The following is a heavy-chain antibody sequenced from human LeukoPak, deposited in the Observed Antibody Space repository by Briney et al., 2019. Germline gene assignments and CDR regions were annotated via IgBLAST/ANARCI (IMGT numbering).Heavy chain of an antibody. CDR3: AKALDSSSSPRDL. V-gene: IGHV3-23*01. CDR1: GFTFSSYA. CDR2: ISGSGGST. J-gene: IGHJ2*01. D-gene: IGHD6-13*01. Sequence: GGSLRLSCAASGFTFSSYAMSWVRQAPRQGLEWVSAISGSGGSTYYADSVKGRFTICRDNSKNTLYLQMNSLRAEDTAVYYCAKALDSSSSPRDLWGRGTLVTVSS.